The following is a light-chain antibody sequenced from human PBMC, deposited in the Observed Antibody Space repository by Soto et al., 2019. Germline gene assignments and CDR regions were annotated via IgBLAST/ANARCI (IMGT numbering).Light chain of an antibody. Sequence: EIVFTQSPCTLSLSTGERATLSCRASQSVSYYLAWYQQKPGQAPRLLIYDASSRATGIPARFSGSGSGTDFTLTISSLEPEDFAVYYCQQRSNWTRTFGQGTKVDI. J-gene: IGKJ1*01. CDR3: QQRSNWTRT. CDR2: DAS. V-gene: IGKV3-11*01. CDR1: QSVSYY.